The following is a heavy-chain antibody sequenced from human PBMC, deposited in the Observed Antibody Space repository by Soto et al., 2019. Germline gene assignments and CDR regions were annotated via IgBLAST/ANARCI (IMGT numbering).Heavy chain of an antibody. CDR1: GYTLTELS. Sequence: ASVKVSCNVSGYTLTELSMHWVRQAPGKGREWMGGFDPEDGETIYAQKFQGRVTMTEDTSTDTAYMELSSLRYEDTAVYYCATASNTVYDAFDIWGQGTMVTVSS. V-gene: IGHV1-24*01. CDR2: FDPEDGET. J-gene: IGHJ3*02. CDR3: ATASNTVYDAFDI. D-gene: IGHD4-4*01.